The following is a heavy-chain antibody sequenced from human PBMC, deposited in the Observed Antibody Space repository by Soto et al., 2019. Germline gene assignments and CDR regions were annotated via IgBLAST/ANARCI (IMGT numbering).Heavy chain of an antibody. J-gene: IGHJ4*02. V-gene: IGHV1-46*01. CDR3: ARDLGGWPDY. Sequence: ASVEVSCEASGYTFTSYYMHWVRQAPGQGLEWMGIINPSGGSTSYAQKFQGRVTITRDTSASTAYMELSSLRSEDTAVYYCARDLGGWPDYWGQGTLVTVSS. CDR2: INPSGGST. CDR1: GYTFTSYY. D-gene: IGHD2-15*01.